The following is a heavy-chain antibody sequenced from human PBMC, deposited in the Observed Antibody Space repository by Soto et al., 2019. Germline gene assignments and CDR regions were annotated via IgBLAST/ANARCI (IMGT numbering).Heavy chain of an antibody. V-gene: IGHV4-34*01. D-gene: IGHD2-15*01. J-gene: IGHJ5*02. CDR3: ARCLISGSHDSVGCYSVDT. Sequence: QVQLQQSGAGLLKPSETLSLTCDVYGGSFSDYIWSWIRQTPGKGLQWIGQINHSGSANYNPSLKNRVTITVHTSSSQSSLWLSSVIAADMAVYYCARCLISGSHDSVGCYSVDTWGQGTQVTVPS. CDR2: INHSGSA. CDR1: GGSFSDYI.